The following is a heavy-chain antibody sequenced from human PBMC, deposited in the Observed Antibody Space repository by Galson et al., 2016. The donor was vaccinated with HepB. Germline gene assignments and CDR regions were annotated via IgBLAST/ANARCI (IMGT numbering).Heavy chain of an antibody. CDR1: GASISATNYY. Sequence: SETLSLTCTVSGASISATNYYWGWIRQPPGRGLEWIGSIYHTESTNYNPSLESRVTISVDTAENHLTLSLNSVTAADTAVYYCATGIVVAGKMYYHYMDVWGKGTSVTVSS. CDR2: IYHTEST. CDR3: ATGIVVAGKMYYHYMDV. J-gene: IGHJ6*03. D-gene: IGHD6-19*01. V-gene: IGHV4-39*01.